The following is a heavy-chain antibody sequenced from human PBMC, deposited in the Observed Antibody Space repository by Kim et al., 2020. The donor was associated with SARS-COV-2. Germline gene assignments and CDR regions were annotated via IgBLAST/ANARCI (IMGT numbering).Heavy chain of an antibody. CDR1: GFPFTTYW. CDR2: VKGDGVST. Sequence: GGSLRLSCAASGFPFTTYWMHWVRQVPGKGLVWVARVKGDGVSTIYADSVEGRFTISRDNDRHTVYLQMNSLRADDTAVYYCATGLVHAYEIWGHGTMVTVSS. J-gene: IGHJ3*02. CDR3: ATGLVHAYEI. D-gene: IGHD1-26*01. V-gene: IGHV3-74*01.